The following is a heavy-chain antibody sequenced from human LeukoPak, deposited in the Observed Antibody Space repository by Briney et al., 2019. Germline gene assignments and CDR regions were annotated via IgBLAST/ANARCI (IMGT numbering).Heavy chain of an antibody. V-gene: IGHV3-30*18. Sequence: GGSLRLSCAASGFTFSSYGMHWVRQAPGKGLEWVAVISYDGSNKYYADSVKGRFTISRDNSKNTLYLQMNSLRAEDTAVYYCAKDEHPAHYSYGYPDYWGQGTLVTVSS. CDR1: GFTFSSYG. CDR2: ISYDGSNK. J-gene: IGHJ4*02. D-gene: IGHD5-18*01. CDR3: AKDEHPAHYSYGYPDY.